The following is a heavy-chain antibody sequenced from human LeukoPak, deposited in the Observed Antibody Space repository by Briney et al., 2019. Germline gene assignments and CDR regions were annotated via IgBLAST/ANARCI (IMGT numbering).Heavy chain of an antibody. D-gene: IGHD3-22*01. J-gene: IGHJ4*02. V-gene: IGHV1-69*04. Sequence: SVKVSCKASGYTFTSYAISWVRQAPGQGLEWMGRIIPILGIANYAQKFQGRVTITADKSTSTAYMELSSLRSEDTAVYYCARDLRFSEGHWALYRDSSGPSFDYWGQGTLVTVSS. CDR2: IIPILGIA. CDR3: ARDLRFSEGHWALYRDSSGPSFDY. CDR1: GYTFTSYA.